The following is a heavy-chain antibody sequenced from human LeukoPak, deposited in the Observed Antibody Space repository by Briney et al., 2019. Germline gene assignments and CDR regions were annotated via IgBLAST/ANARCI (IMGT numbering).Heavy chain of an antibody. CDR2: INHSGST. J-gene: IGHJ4*02. CDR1: GGSFSGYY. CDR3: ARGRAPNIAAAGLGY. V-gene: IGHV4-34*01. D-gene: IGHD6-13*01. Sequence: SETLSLTCAVYGGSFSGYYWSWIRQPPGKGQEWIGEINHSGSTNYNPSLKSRVTISVDTSKNQFSLRLSSVTAADTAVYYCARGRAPNIAAAGLGYWGQGTLVTVSS.